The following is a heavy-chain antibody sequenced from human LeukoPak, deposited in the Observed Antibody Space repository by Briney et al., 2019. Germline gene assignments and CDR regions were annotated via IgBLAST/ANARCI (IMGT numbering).Heavy chain of an antibody. J-gene: IGHJ3*02. CDR1: GYSFTSYW. CDR3: ASEIYDRDAFDI. Sequence: GESLKISCKGSGYSFTSYWIGWVRQMPGKGLEWMGIIYPGDSDPRHSPSFQGQVIISADKSISTAYLQWSSLKASDTAMYYCASEIYDRDAFDIWGQGTMVTVSS. V-gene: IGHV5-51*01. CDR2: IYPGDSDP. D-gene: IGHD3-22*01.